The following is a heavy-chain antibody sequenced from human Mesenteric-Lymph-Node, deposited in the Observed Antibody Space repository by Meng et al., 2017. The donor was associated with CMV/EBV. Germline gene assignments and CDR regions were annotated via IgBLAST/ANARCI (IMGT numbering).Heavy chain of an antibody. Sequence: TCNSYGISWVRQGPGQGQEWMGWISAYNSNTNYAQKLQGRVTMTTDTSTSTAYMELRSLRSDDTAVYYCARVDCDILTGYQAGEDYWGQGTLVTVSS. V-gene: IGHV1-18*04. CDR1: TCNSYG. CDR3: ARVDCDILTGYQAGEDY. CDR2: ISAYNSNT. D-gene: IGHD3-9*01. J-gene: IGHJ4*02.